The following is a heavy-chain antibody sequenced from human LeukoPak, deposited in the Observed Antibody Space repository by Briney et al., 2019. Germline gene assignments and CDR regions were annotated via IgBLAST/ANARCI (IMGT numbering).Heavy chain of an antibody. V-gene: IGHV1-69*06. D-gene: IGHD1-26*01. CDR1: GGTFSSYA. Sequence: ASVKVSCKASGGTFSSYAISWVRQAPGQGLEWMGGIIPIFGTANYAQKFQGRVTITADKSTSTAYMELSSLRSEDTAVYYCAGGAAPYYYYYMDVWGKGTTVTVSS. CDR3: AGGAAPYYYYYMDV. J-gene: IGHJ6*03. CDR2: IIPIFGTA.